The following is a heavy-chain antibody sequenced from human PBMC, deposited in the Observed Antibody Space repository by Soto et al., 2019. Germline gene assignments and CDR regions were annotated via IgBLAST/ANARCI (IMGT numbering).Heavy chain of an antibody. D-gene: IGHD2-2*02. CDR2: IDPSDSYT. J-gene: IGHJ6*02. CDR3: ARVPYCSSTSCYTAFPGSGSYYNGYYGMDV. Sequence: PGESLKSSCKGSGYSFTSYWTGWVRQMPGKGREWMGRIDPSDSYTNYSPSFQGHVTISADKSISTAYLQWSSLKASDTAMYYCARVPYCSSTSCYTAFPGSGSYYNGYYGMDVWGQGTTVTVSS. V-gene: IGHV5-10-1*01. CDR1: GYSFTSYW.